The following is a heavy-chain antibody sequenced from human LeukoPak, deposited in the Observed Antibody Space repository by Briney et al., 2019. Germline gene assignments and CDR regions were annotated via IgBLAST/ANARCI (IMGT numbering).Heavy chain of an antibody. CDR3: AREHGYYDSSGYYDY. V-gene: IGHV3-74*01. Sequence: GGSLRLSCAASGFTFSSYWMHWVRQAPGKGLVWVSRINSDGSSTSYADSVKGRFTISRDNAKNTLYLQMNSLRAEDTAVYYCAREHGYYDSSGYYDYWGQGTLVTVSS. D-gene: IGHD3-22*01. CDR1: GFTFSSYW. J-gene: IGHJ4*02. CDR2: INSDGSST.